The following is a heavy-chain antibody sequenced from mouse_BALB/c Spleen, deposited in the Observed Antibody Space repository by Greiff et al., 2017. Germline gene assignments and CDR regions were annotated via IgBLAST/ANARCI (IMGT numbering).Heavy chain of an antibody. CDR2: IWGDGST. CDR1: GFSLTGYG. J-gene: IGHJ1*01. D-gene: IGHD1-1*01. Sequence: VQLVESGPGLVAPSQSLSISCTASGFSLTGYGVNWVRQPPGKGLEWLGMIWGDGSTDYNSTLKSRLSISKDNSKCQVFLKMNSLQTDDTARYYCAGDYYGSDYWYFDVWGEGTTVTVSS. V-gene: IGHV2-6-7*01. CDR3: AGDYYGSDYWYFDV.